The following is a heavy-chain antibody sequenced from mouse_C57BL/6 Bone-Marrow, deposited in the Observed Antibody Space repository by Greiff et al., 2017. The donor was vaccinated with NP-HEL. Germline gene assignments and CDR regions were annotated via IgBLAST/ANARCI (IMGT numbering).Heavy chain of an antibody. CDR2: IDPENGDT. J-gene: IGHJ2*01. Sequence: EVKVVESGAELVRPGASVKLSCTASGFNIKDDYMHWVKQRPEQGLEWIGWIDPENGDTEYASKFQGKATITADTSSNTAYLQLSSLTSEDTAVYYCARAITTVPYWGQGTTLTVSS. D-gene: IGHD1-1*01. CDR1: GFNIKDDY. CDR3: ARAITTVPY. V-gene: IGHV14-4*01.